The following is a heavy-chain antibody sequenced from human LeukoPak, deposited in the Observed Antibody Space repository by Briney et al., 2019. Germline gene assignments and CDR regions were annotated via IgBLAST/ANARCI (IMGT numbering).Heavy chain of an antibody. Sequence: GGSLRLSCAASGFTFSSYGMHWVRQAPGKGLEWVAFIRYDGSNKYYADSVKGRFTISRDNSKNTLYLQMNSLRAEDTAVYYCARDTRDPYYYYYYMDVWGKGTTVTVSS. V-gene: IGHV3-30*02. CDR2: IRYDGSNK. J-gene: IGHJ6*03. CDR3: ARDTRDPYYYYYYMDV. CDR1: GFTFSSYG.